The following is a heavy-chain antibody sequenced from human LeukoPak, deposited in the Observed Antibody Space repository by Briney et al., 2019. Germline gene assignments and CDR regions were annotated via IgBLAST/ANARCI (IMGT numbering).Heavy chain of an antibody. Sequence: SETLSLTCAVSGGSFSGYYWSWIRQPPEMGLEWIGEINHSGSTNYNPSLKSRVTISVDTSKNQFSLKLNSVTAADTAVYYCARHYGPWGQGTLVTVSS. CDR1: GGSFSGYY. CDR2: INHSGST. CDR3: ARHYGP. D-gene: IGHD3-16*01. J-gene: IGHJ5*02. V-gene: IGHV4-34*01.